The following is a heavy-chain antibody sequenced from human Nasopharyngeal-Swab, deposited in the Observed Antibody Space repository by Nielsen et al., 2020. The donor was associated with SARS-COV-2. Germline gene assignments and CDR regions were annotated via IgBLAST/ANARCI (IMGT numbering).Heavy chain of an antibody. J-gene: IGHJ4*02. D-gene: IGHD2-21*01. V-gene: IGHV1-46*01. CDR1: GYTFTSYY. CDR3: ARGGIPPHFRSYFAY. Sequence: ASVKVSCKASGYTFTSYYMHWVRQAPGQGLEWMGIINPSGGSTSYAQKFQGRVTVTRDTSTSTVYMELSSLRSEDTAVYYCARGGIPPHFRSYFAYWGQGTLVTVSS. CDR2: INPSGGST.